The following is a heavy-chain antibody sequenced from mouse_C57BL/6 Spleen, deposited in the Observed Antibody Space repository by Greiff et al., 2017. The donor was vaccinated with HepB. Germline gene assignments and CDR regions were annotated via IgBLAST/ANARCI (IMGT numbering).Heavy chain of an antibody. V-gene: IGHV1-18*01. CDR2: INPNNGGT. CDR3: AREGPYAMDY. J-gene: IGHJ4*01. Sequence: VQLQQSGPELVKPGASVKIPCKASGYTFTDYNMDWVKQSHGKSLEWIGDINPNNGGTIYNQKFKGKATLTVDQSSSTAYMELRSLTSEDTAVYYCAREGPYAMDYWGQGTSVTVSS. CDR1: GYTFTDYN.